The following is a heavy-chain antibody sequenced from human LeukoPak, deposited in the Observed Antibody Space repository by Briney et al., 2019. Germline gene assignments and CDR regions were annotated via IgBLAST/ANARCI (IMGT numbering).Heavy chain of an antibody. V-gene: IGHV4-38-2*02. Sequence: PSETLSLTCTVSGYSISSGYYWGWIRQPPGKGLEWIGSIYHSGSTYYNPSLKSRVTISVDTSKNQFSLKLSSVTAADTAVYYCARLNLYYYGSGSIGGLDYWGQGTLVTVSS. CDR3: ARLNLYYYGSGSIGGLDY. CDR1: GYSISSGYY. CDR2: IYHSGST. D-gene: IGHD3-10*01. J-gene: IGHJ4*02.